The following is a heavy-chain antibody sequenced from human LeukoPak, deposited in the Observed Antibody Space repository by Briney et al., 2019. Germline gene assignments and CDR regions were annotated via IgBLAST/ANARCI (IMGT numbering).Heavy chain of an antibody. Sequence: SETLSLTCTVSGGSISSYYWSWIRQSPGKGLEWIGYIYYSGSTNYNPSLKSRVTISVDTSKNQFPLKLSSVTAADTAVYYCARIKRDGYNYCWFDPWGQGTLVTVSS. V-gene: IGHV4-59*08. CDR3: ARIKRDGYNYCWFDP. J-gene: IGHJ5*02. CDR2: IYYSGST. D-gene: IGHD5-24*01. CDR1: GGSISSYY.